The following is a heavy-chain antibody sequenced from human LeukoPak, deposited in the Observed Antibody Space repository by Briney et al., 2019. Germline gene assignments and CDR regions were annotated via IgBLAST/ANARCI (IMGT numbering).Heavy chain of an antibody. V-gene: IGHV4-39*01. CDR1: GFTFSSYA. Sequence: PGGSLRLSCAASGFTFSSYAMHWIRQPPGKGLECIGNIYYRGSTYYNPSLRSRVTISVDTSKNQFSLKLSSVTAADTAVYYCARRSRDTSGYYYFDYWGQGTLVTVSS. J-gene: IGHJ4*02. CDR2: IYYRGST. CDR3: ARRSRDTSGYYYFDY. D-gene: IGHD3-22*01.